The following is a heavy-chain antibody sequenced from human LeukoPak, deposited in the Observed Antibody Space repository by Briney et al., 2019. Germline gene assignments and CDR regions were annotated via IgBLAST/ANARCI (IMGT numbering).Heavy chain of an antibody. CDR1: GGTFSSYA. CDR2: IIPIFGTA. J-gene: IGHJ4*02. CDR3: ARERASRVTTFYFFY. V-gene: IGHV1-69*13. D-gene: IGHD4-17*01. Sequence: GASVKVSCKASGGTFSSYAISWVRQAPGQGLECMGGIIPIFGTANYAQKFQGRVTITADESTSTAYMELSSLRSEDTAVYYCARERASRVTTFYFFYWGQGTLVTVSS.